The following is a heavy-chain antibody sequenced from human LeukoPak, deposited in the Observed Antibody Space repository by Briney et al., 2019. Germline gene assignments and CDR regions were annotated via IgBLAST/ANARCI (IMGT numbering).Heavy chain of an antibody. V-gene: IGHV4-34*01. CDR2: INHSGST. J-gene: IGHJ4*02. D-gene: IGHD3-10*01. CDR1: GGSFSGYY. CDR3: ARMPRKGLVRGVLFGKYYFDY. Sequence: SETLSLTCAVYGGSFSGYYWSWIRQPPGKGLEWIGEINHSGSTNYNPSLKSRVTISVDTSKNQFSLKLSSVTAADTAVYYCARMPRKGLVRGVLFGKYYFDYWGQGTLVTVSS.